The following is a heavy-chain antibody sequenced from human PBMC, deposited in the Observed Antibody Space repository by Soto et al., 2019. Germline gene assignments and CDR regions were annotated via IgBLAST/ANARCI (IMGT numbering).Heavy chain of an antibody. Sequence: QVQLVQSGADVKKPGSSVKVSCQASGVTFSSETLGWVRQAPGQGLEWVGGSIPLFGTASYAQKFQGRVTITADESTSTVYMELSSLRSDDTAVYFCATELGENPASPVDAWGQGTLVTVSS. J-gene: IGHJ5*02. D-gene: IGHD3-10*01. CDR2: SIPLFGTA. CDR3: ATELGENPASPVDA. V-gene: IGHV1-69*01. CDR1: GVTFSSET.